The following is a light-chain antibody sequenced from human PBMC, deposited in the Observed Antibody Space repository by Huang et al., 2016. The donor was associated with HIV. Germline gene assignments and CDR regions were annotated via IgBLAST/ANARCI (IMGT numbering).Light chain of an antibody. J-gene: IGKJ4*01. V-gene: IGKV1-27*01. Sequence: DIQMTQSPSSLSASVGDRVTITCRASQGISNYLDWYQPKPGNVPKLLIYAASTLQSGVPSRFSGSGSGTDFTLTISRLQPEDVATYYCQKYNSAPRTFGGGTKVEIK. CDR3: QKYNSAPRT. CDR2: AAS. CDR1: QGISNY.